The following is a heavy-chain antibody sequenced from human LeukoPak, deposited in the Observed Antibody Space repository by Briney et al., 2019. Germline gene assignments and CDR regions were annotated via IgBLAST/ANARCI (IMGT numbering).Heavy chain of an antibody. CDR3: ARDGYNLDAFDI. D-gene: IGHD5-24*01. V-gene: IGHV3-30-3*01. CDR2: ISYDGSNK. Sequence: PGGSQRLSCAASGFTFSSYAMHWVRQAPGKGLEWVAVISYDGSNKYYADSVKGRFTISRDNSKNTLYLQMNSLRAEDTAVYYCARDGYNLDAFDIWGQGTMVTVSS. CDR1: GFTFSSYA. J-gene: IGHJ3*02.